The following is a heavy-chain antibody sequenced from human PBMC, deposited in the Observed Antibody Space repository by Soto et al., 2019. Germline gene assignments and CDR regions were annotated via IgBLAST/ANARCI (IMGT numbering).Heavy chain of an antibody. D-gene: IGHD2-15*01. CDR1: GSTFTHYY. CDR2: ISISASTI. Sequence: GSLRRPFSSAGSTFTHYYMTSTRAAPGKGLDWVSYISISASTIYYADSVKGRFTISRDNAKNSLYLQMNSLRAEDTAVYYCARPREGGYCSGGSCGFYMDVWGKET. J-gene: IGHJ6*03. CDR3: ARPREGGYCSGGSCGFYMDV. V-gene: IGHV3-11*01.